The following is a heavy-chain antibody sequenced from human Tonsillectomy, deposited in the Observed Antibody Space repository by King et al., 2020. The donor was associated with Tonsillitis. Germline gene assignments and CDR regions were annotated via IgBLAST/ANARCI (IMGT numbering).Heavy chain of an antibody. CDR2: IYYSGST. Sequence: QLQESGPGLVKPSETLSLTCTVSGGSISSYYWSWIRQPPGKGLEWIGYIYYSGSTNYSPSLKSRVTISVDMSKNQFSLKLSSVTAADTAVYYCARAAALYAKLRYMDVWGKGTTVTVSS. CDR1: GGSISSYY. CDR3: ARAAALYAKLRYMDV. V-gene: IGHV4-59*01. J-gene: IGHJ6*03. D-gene: IGHD2-8*01.